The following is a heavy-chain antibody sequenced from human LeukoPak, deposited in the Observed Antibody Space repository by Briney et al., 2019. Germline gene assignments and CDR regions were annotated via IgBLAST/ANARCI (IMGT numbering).Heavy chain of an antibody. V-gene: IGHV3-49*04. CDR3: TRGTTSSRTWGLAVYYYMDV. D-gene: IGHD3-16*01. J-gene: IGHJ6*03. CDR2: IRSKAYGGTT. CDR1: GFTFGDYA. Sequence: PGGSLRLSCTASGFTFGDYAMSWVRQAPGKGLEWVGFIRSKAYGGTTEYAASVKGRFTISRDDSKSIAYLQMNSLKTEDTAVYYCTRGTTSSRTWGLAVYYYMDVWGKGTTVTISS.